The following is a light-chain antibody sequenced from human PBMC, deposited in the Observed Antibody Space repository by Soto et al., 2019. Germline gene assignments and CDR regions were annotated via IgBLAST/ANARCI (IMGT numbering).Light chain of an antibody. CDR1: QSVNNNY. Sequence: EIVLTQSPGTLSLSPGERATLSCRASQSVNNNYVAWFQQKTGQAPRLLIHGASERATGIPDRFSGSGSGTDFTLTISGLEPEDFAVYYCQQYGRSPWTFGRGTKVDI. CDR3: QQYGRSPWT. J-gene: IGKJ1*01. CDR2: GAS. V-gene: IGKV3-20*01.